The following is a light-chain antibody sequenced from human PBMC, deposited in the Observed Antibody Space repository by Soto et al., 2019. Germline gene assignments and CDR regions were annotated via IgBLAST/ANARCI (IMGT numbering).Light chain of an antibody. CDR1: QDINTY. J-gene: IGKJ1*01. CDR2: DAS. Sequence: IQMTQSPSTLSASVGDRVTITCQASQDINTYLNWFQQTPGKPPKLLIYDASSLETGVPSRFGRGGSTTDFTITSSRQQPEDIGTYYCQQYNNPPWTFGQGTKVDIK. V-gene: IGKV1-33*01. CDR3: QQYNNPPWT.